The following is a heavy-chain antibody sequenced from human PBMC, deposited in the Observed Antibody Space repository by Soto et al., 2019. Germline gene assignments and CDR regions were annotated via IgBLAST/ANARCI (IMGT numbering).Heavy chain of an antibody. Sequence: QITLKESGPTLLKPTQTLTLTCSFSGFSLSTSAVGVGWIRQPPGKALEWLALIYWNDDKRYSPSLKSRLTIPKDPSKTQVVLTMTNMDLVDTATYYCAPRPLYAPFDYWGQGTLVTVSS. D-gene: IGHD2-2*01. J-gene: IGHJ4*02. CDR2: IYWNDDK. V-gene: IGHV2-5*01. CDR1: GFSLSTSAVG. CDR3: APRPLYAPFDY.